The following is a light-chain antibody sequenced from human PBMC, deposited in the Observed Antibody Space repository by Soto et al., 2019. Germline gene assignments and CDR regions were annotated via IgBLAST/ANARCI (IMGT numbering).Light chain of an antibody. V-gene: IGLV2-14*03. Sequence: QSALTQPASVSGSPGQSITISCTGTSSDVGGYNFVSWYQQHPGKAPKLMIYEVTSRPSGVSNRFSGSKSGNTASLTISGLHAEDEADYYCNSYTTSSTLVFGTGTKVTVL. CDR1: SSDVGGYNF. J-gene: IGLJ1*01. CDR2: EVT. CDR3: NSYTTSSTLV.